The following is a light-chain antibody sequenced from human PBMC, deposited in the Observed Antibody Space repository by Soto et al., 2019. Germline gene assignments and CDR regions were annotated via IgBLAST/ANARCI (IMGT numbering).Light chain of an antibody. V-gene: IGKV1-5*03. CDR1: QSISSW. CDR3: QQYNSLSWT. CDR2: KAS. Sequence: DIQMTQSPYTVSTSVGDRVTITCRASQSISSWLAWYQQKPGKAPKLLIYKASTLESGVPSRFSGSGSGTEFTLTISSLQPDDFATYYCQQYNSLSWTFRQGTTVEIK. J-gene: IGKJ1*01.